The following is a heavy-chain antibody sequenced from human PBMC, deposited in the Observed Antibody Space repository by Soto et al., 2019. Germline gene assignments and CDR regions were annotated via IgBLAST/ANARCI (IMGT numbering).Heavy chain of an antibody. CDR2: IYYAGNT. V-gene: IGHV4-59*02. CDR1: GGSVTGYY. D-gene: IGHD6-25*01. Sequence: QVQLQESGPGQVKPSETLSLTCTVSGGSVTGYYWSWIRQAPGMGLEWIGYIYYAGNTLYTPSLSSRVSISVDTYKKQFSQKLSSVTDADTAGYFCARHGAVPKRPNGMGVGGQGTTVTVSS. CDR3: ARHGAVPKRPNGMGV. J-gene: IGHJ6*02.